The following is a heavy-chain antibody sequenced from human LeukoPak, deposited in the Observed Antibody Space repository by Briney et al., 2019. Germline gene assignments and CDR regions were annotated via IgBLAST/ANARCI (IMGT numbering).Heavy chain of an antibody. J-gene: IGHJ5*02. V-gene: IGHV3-15*01. CDR2: IKSKTDGGTT. D-gene: IGHD3-3*01. CDR1: GFTFSNAW. CDR3: TTDEYYYFWSGYYSNWFDP. Sequence: PGGSLRLSCAASGFTFSNAWMSWVRQAPGKGLEWVGRIKSKTDGGTTDYAAPVEGRFTISRDDSKNTLYLQMNSLKTEDTAVYYCTTDEYYYFWSGYYSNWFDPWGQGTLVTVSS.